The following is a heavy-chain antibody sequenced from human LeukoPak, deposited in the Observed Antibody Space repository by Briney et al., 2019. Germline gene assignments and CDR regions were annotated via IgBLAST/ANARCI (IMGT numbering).Heavy chain of an antibody. D-gene: IGHD4-17*01. V-gene: IGHV3-30-3*01. J-gene: IGHJ6*02. CDR1: GFTFSSYS. CDR2: ISYDGSNK. Sequence: GKSLRLSCAASGFTFSSYSTNWVRQAPGKGLEWVAVISYDGSNKYYAGSVKGRFTISRDNSKNTLYLQMTSLRAEDTAVYYCARDHQTYGDYPRTVYCHGMDVWCQGTTVTVSS. CDR3: ARDHQTYGDYPRTVYCHGMDV.